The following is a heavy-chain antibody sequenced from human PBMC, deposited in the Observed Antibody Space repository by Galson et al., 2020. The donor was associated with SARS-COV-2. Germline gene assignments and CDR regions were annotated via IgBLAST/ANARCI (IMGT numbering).Heavy chain of an antibody. J-gene: IGHJ3*01. CDR1: GFNFSSYW. D-gene: IGHD3-10*02. V-gene: IGHV3-74*01. CDR3: ARERDVAITDAFDL. Sequence: GESLKISCAASGFNFSSYWMHWVRQAPGKGLEWVSRIKTDGSHTTDTDSVKGRFTTSRDNAKNTLYLQMSGLRDEDTGVYFCARERDVAITDAFDLWGQGTRVTVSS. CDR2: IKTDGSHT.